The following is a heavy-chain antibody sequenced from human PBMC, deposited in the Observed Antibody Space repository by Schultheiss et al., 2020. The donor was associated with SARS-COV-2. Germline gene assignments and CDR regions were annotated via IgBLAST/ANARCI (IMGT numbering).Heavy chain of an antibody. CDR1: GGSISSGSYY. CDR3: ARASITMIVVVNAFDI. V-gene: IGHV4-39*07. D-gene: IGHD3-22*01. Sequence: SETLSLTCTVSGGSISSGSYYWSWIRQPPGKGLEWIGSIYYSGSTYYNPSLKSRVTISVDTSKNQFSLKLTSVTAADTAVYYCARASITMIVVVNAFDIWGQGTMVTVSS. J-gene: IGHJ3*02. CDR2: IYYSGST.